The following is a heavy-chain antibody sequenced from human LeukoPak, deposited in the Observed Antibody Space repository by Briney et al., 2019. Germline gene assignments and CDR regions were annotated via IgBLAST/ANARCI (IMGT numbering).Heavy chain of an antibody. V-gene: IGHV1-69*04. J-gene: IGHJ4*02. CDR1: GGTFSSYA. CDR3: ARDSPYYYDSSGYYLDY. Sequence: GASVKVSCKASGGTFSSYAISWVRQAPGQGLEWMGRIIPILGIANYAQKFQGRVTITADKSTSTAYMELRSLRSEDTAVYYSARDSPYYYDSSGYYLDYWGQGTLVTVSS. D-gene: IGHD3-22*01. CDR2: IIPILGIA.